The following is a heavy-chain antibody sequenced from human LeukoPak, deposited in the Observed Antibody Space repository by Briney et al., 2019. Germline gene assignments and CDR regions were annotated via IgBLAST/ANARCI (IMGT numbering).Heavy chain of an antibody. CDR3: ARQIISTVGDDY. CDR1: GFTVSSNY. V-gene: IGHV3-11*01. Sequence: GGSLRLSCAASGFTVSSNYMSWVRQAPGKGLEWVSYISSSGSTIYYADSVKGRFTISRDNAKNSLYLQMNSLRAEDTAVYYCARQIISTVGDDYWGQGTLVTVSS. D-gene: IGHD3-10*01. J-gene: IGHJ4*02. CDR2: ISSSGSTI.